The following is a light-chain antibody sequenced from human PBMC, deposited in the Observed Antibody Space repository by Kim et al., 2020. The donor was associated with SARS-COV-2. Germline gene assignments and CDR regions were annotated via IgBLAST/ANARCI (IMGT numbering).Light chain of an antibody. CDR3: SSYTGSSTLV. CDR2: DVS. Sequence: QSALTQPDSVSGSPGQSITISCTGTSSDVGGYNYVSWYQQHPGKAPKLMIYDVSNRPSGVSNRFSGSKSGNTASLTISGLQAEDEADYYCSSYTGSSTLVFGTGTKVTVL. J-gene: IGLJ1*01. V-gene: IGLV2-14*03. CDR1: SSDVGGYNY.